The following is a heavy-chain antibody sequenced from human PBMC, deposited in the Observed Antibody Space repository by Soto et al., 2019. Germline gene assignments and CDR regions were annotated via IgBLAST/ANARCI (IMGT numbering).Heavy chain of an antibody. CDR2: INPNSGGT. D-gene: IGHD6-6*01. V-gene: IGHV1-2*02. Sequence: ASVKVSCKASGYTFTGYYMHWVRRAPGQGLEWMGWINPNSGGTNYAQKFQGRVTMTRDTSISTAYMELSRLRSDDTAVYYCARETSIAARNWFDPWGQGTLVTVSS. CDR1: GYTFTGYY. CDR3: ARETSIAARNWFDP. J-gene: IGHJ5*02.